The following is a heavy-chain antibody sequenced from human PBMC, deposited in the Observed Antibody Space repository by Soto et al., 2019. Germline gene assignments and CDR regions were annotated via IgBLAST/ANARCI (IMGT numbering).Heavy chain of an antibody. V-gene: IGHV3-49*03. CDR2: IRSKAYGGTT. CDR3: TRDLARYYDFWSGYPGYYYHGMDV. Sequence: GGSLRLSCTASGFTFGDYAMSWFRQAPGKGLEWVGFIRSKAYGGTTEYAASVKGRFTISRDDSKSIAYLQMNSLKTEDTAVYYCTRDLARYYDFWSGYPGYYYHGMDVWGQGTTVTVSS. D-gene: IGHD3-3*01. J-gene: IGHJ6*02. CDR1: GFTFGDYA.